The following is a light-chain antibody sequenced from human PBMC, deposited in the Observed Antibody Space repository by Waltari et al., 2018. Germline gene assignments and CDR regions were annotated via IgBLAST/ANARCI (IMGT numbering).Light chain of an antibody. CDR1: QSVSTN. J-gene: IGKJ1*01. V-gene: IGKV3-15*01. CDR2: GAS. CDR3: QQYNDWPRT. Sequence: EIVMTQSPAILSASPGERATLSCRSSQSVSTNLAWNQKKPGQAPRLLIYGASTRATGIPDRFSGSGSGTEFTLTISSLQSEDFVVYSCQQYNDWPRTFGQGTKVEIK.